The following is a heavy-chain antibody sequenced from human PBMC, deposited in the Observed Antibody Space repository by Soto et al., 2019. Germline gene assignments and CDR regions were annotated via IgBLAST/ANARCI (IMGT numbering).Heavy chain of an antibody. V-gene: IGHV1-69*13. D-gene: IGHD5-18*01. J-gene: IGHJ4*02. CDR2: ITPIYPTT. Sequence: SVKVSCKASGGTFYTYTFSWVRQAPGQGLEWMGSITPIYPTTNYAEKFQGRLTVTADGSTSTAYMELNSLTSEDTAVYYCARIPRYSFPTSDDLDSWGQGTLVTVSS. CDR1: GGTFYTYT. CDR3: ARIPRYSFPTSDDLDS.